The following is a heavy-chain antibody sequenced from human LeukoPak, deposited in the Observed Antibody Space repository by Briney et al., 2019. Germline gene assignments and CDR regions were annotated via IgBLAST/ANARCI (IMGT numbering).Heavy chain of an antibody. CDR3: ARDSYYYGSGSYYHHYYYYMDV. Sequence: GASVKVSCKASGYTFTSYGISWVRQAPGQGLERMGWISAYNGNTNYAQKLQGRVTMTTDTSTSTAYMELRSLRSDDTAVYYCARDSYYYGSGSYYHHYYYYMDVWGKGTTVTVSS. J-gene: IGHJ6*03. CDR2: ISAYNGNT. CDR1: GYTFTSYG. V-gene: IGHV1-18*01. D-gene: IGHD3-10*01.